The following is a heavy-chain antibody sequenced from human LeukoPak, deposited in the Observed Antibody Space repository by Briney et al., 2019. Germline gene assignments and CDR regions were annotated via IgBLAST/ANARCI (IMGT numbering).Heavy chain of an antibody. D-gene: IGHD2-15*01. CDR1: GGSVSNDNHC. Sequence: SETLSLTCTVSGGSVSNDNHCWSWIRQPPGKGLEWIGYVNYSGSTKYNPSLKSRVSISADTSRSQVSLKLSSVTAADTAVYYCARDRGRFTYGEYYFDYWGQGSLVTVSS. J-gene: IGHJ4*02. CDR2: VNYSGST. CDR3: ARDRGRFTYGEYYFDY. V-gene: IGHV4-61*01.